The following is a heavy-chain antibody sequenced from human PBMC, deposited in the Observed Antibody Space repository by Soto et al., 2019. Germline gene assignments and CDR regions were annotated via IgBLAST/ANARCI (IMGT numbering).Heavy chain of an antibody. CDR1: GYSISSGYY. CDR2: IYHSGST. J-gene: IGHJ4*02. CDR3: ASATYDYVWGSFRYPFDY. D-gene: IGHD3-16*02. Sequence: SETLSLTCAVSGYSISSGYYWGWIRQPPGKGLEWIGSIYHSGSTYYNPSLKSRVTISVDTSKNQFSLKLSSVTAADTAVYYCASATYDYVWGSFRYPFDYWGQGTLVTVSS. V-gene: IGHV4-38-2*01.